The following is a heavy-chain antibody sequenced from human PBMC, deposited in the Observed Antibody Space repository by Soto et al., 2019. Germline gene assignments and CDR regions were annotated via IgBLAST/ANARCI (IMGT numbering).Heavy chain of an antibody. CDR1: GGSISSDDYY. CDR2: IHDTATT. CDR3: ASQYYDFSSGALDF. D-gene: IGHD3-3*01. V-gene: IGHV4-30-4*01. Sequence: QVQLQESGPGLVQPSQTLSLTCTVSGGSISSDDYYWTWVRQPPGKGLEWIGNIHDTATTSYNPALKSRLTLSVDTSSCQFSLRLKSVTAAATAVYFCASQYYDFSSGALDFWGQGILVPVSS. J-gene: IGHJ4*02.